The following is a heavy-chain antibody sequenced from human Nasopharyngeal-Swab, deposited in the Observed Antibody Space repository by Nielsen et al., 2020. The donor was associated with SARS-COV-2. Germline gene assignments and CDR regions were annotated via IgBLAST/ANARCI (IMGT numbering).Heavy chain of an antibody. CDR3: ASPPSFPW. Sequence: GGSLRLSCAATGFTFSNYAMSWVRQAPGKGLEWVSVSFSGGSSTSYADSVKGRFSISRDNSKNTLYLQMNNLRAEDTAVYYCASPPSFPWWGQGTTVTVSS. CDR1: GFTFSNYA. CDR2: SFSGGSST. J-gene: IGHJ6*02. V-gene: IGHV3-23*03.